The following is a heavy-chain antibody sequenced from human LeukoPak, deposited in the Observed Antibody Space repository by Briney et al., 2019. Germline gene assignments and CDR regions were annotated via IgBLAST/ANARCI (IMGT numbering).Heavy chain of an antibody. Sequence: SVKVSCKASGGTFSSYAISWVRQAPGQGLEWMGRIIPIFGTANYAQKFQGKVTITTDESTSTAYMELSSLRSEDTAVYYCARGFFGAGSGWYGDWFDPWGQGTLVTVSS. D-gene: IGHD6-19*01. CDR3: ARGFFGAGSGWYGDWFDP. V-gene: IGHV1-69*05. J-gene: IGHJ5*02. CDR2: IIPIFGTA. CDR1: GGTFSSYA.